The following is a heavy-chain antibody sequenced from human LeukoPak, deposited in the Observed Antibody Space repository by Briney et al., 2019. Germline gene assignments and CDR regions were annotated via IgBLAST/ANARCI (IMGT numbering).Heavy chain of an antibody. CDR2: IYYSGST. D-gene: IGHD1-20*01. V-gene: IGHV4-59*01. J-gene: IGHJ3*02. CDR3: ARVSHYNWNDVGFGAFDI. Sequence: SETLSLTCTVSGGSISSYYWTWIRQPPGKGLEWIGHIYYSGSTNYNPSLKSRVSISVDTSKNQFSLKLSSVTAADTAVYYCARVSHYNWNDVGFGAFDIWGQGTMVTVSS. CDR1: GGSISSYY.